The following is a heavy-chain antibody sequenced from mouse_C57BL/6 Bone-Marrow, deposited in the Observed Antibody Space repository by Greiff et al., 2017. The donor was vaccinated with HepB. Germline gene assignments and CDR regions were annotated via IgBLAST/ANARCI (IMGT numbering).Heavy chain of an antibody. CDR2: ISNGGGST. CDR3: ARRRRVNSYFDY. CDR1: GFTFSDYY. J-gene: IGHJ2*01. Sequence: EVKLMESGGGLVQPGGSLKLSCAASGFTFSDYYMYWVRQTPEKRLEWVAYISNGGGSTYYPATVKGRFTISRDIATNTLYLQMSRLKSEDTAMYYCARRRRVNSYFDYWGQGTTLTVSS. D-gene: IGHD1-3*01. V-gene: IGHV5-12*01.